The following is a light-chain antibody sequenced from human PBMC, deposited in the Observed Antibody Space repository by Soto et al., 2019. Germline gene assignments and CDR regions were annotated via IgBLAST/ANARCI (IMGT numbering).Light chain of an antibody. CDR3: GTWDSSLSAWL. CDR2: ENN. Sequence: QSALTQPPSVSAAPGQTVTVSCSGSSSNIGNNYVSWYQQLPGTAPKLLIYENNKRPPGIPDRFSGSKSGTSASLGITGLQTGDEADYYCGTWDSSLSAWLFGGGTKVTVL. V-gene: IGLV1-51*02. CDR1: SSNIGNNY. J-gene: IGLJ3*02.